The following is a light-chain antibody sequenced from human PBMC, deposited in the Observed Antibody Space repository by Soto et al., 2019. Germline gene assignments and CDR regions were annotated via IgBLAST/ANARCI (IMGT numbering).Light chain of an antibody. CDR1: QRLLHSDGQTY. CDR3: MHIIQTPYT. CDR2: QVS. Sequence: DIVMTQTPLSLSVTPGQPASISCTSSQRLLHSDGQTYLFWYLQKPGPPPQLLIYQVSNRFSGVPDRFSGSGSGTDFTLKISRVAAEDDGVYYCMHIIQTPYTFGQGTTLEIK. V-gene: IGKV2D-29*01. J-gene: IGKJ2*01.